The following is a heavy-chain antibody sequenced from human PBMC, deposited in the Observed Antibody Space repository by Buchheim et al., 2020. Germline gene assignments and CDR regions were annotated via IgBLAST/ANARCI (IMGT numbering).Heavy chain of an antibody. V-gene: IGHV1-2*02. CDR1: GYTLTGYY. J-gene: IGHJ6*02. CDR3: ARGGHIVVVPAADYYYYGMDV. D-gene: IGHD2-2*01. CDR2: INPNSGGT. Sequence: QVQLVQSGAEVKKPGASVKVSCKASGYTLTGYYMHWVRQAPGQGLEWMGWINPNSGGTNYAQKFQGRVTMTRDTSISTAYMELSRLRSDDTAVYYCARGGHIVVVPAADYYYYGMDVWGQGTT.